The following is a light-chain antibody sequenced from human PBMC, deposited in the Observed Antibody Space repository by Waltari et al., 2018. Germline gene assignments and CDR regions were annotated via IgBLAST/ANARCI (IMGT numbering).Light chain of an antibody. Sequence: DIQINHPPSYLPAYVGDRVTLTCRASQSISSYLNWYQQKTGKDPKLLIYAAYNVQSGVPSRFSGSGSGTDFTLTISSLQPEDFATYYCQQSYSTPWTFGQGTKVEIK. V-gene: IGKV1-39*01. J-gene: IGKJ1*01. CDR3: QQSYSTPWT. CDR1: QSISSY. CDR2: AAY.